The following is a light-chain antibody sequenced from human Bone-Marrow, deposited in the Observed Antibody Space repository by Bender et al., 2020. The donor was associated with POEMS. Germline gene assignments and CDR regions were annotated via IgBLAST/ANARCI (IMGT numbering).Light chain of an antibody. V-gene: IGLV2-14*03. CDR2: DVT. CDR3: SSYTSTNTLVV. Sequence: QSALTQPASVSGSPGQSITIFCTGTTSDIGIYNYVSWYQQHPGKAPKLMIYDVTHRPSGVSDRFSGSKSGNTASLTISGLQAEDEADYYCSSYTSTNTLVVFGGGTKLTVL. J-gene: IGLJ2*01. CDR1: TSDIGIYNY.